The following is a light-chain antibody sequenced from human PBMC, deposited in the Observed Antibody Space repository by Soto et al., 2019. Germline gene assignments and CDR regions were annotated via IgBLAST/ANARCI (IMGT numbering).Light chain of an antibody. CDR1: QSVSRSF. V-gene: IGKV3-20*01. CDR2: GAS. Sequence: EIVLTQSPGTLSLSPGERATLSCRASQSVSRSFLAWYQQIPGRAPRLLIHGASTRATGIPDRFSGSGSGTDFTLTITRLGPEDFAVYYCQQYGSSPWTFGQGTKVEIK. J-gene: IGKJ1*01. CDR3: QQYGSSPWT.